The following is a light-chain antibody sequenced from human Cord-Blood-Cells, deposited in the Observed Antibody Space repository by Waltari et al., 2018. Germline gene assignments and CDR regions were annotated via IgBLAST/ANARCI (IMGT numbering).Light chain of an antibody. Sequence: DIQMTQSPSSLSASVGDRVTITCRASQSISSYLNWYQQKPGKAPKLLIYAASSLQSRVPSRFSGSESGTDFNLTISSLQPEDFATYYGQQSYSTPLPFGGGTKVEIK. CDR2: AAS. J-gene: IGKJ4*01. CDR3: QQSYSTPLP. CDR1: QSISSY. V-gene: IGKV1-39*01.